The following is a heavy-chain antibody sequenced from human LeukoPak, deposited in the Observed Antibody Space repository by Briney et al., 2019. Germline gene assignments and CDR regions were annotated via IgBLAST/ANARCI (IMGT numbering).Heavy chain of an antibody. Sequence: SVKVSCKASGGTFSSYAISWVRQAPGQGLEWMGGIIPIFGTANYAQKFQGRVTITAVESTSTAYMELSSLRSEDTAVYYCARDGRAVASGLMDVWGQGTTVTVSS. CDR2: IIPIFGTA. CDR3: ARDGRAVASGLMDV. CDR1: GGTFSSYA. V-gene: IGHV1-69*13. J-gene: IGHJ6*02. D-gene: IGHD6-19*01.